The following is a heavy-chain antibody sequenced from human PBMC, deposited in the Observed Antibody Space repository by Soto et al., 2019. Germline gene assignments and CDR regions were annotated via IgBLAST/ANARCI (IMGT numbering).Heavy chain of an antibody. CDR1: GYTFTSYY. J-gene: IGHJ6*03. V-gene: IGHV1-46*03. Sequence: QVQLVQSGAEVKKPGASVKVSCKASGYTFTSYYMHWVRQAPGQGLEWMGIINPSGGSTSYAQKFQGRVTMTRDTSTSTVYMELSCLRSEDTAVYYCARDRKDYHFWSGYPTYYMDVWGKGTTVTVSS. CDR3: ARDRKDYHFWSGYPTYYMDV. D-gene: IGHD3-3*01. CDR2: INPSGGST.